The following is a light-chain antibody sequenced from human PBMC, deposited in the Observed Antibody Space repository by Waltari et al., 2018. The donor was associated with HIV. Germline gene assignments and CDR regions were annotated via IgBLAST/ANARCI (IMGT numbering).Light chain of an antibody. CDR1: SSDIGSYDY. J-gene: IGLJ2*01. V-gene: IGLV2-8*01. Sequence: QSVLAQSPSASGFPGQAVTISCTGTSSDIGSYDYVSWSQQHPGSAPNHLIYDVYKRPSAIPVRFSGSKAGNTVSLAGSGVQAEDEANYYCSSYAGSTNRVVFGGGSFLTVL. CDR3: SSYAGSTNRVV. CDR2: DVY.